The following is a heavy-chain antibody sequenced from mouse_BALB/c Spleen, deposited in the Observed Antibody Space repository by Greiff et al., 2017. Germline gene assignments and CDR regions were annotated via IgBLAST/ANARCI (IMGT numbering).Heavy chain of an antibody. V-gene: IGHV5-9-3*01. D-gene: IGHD1-1*01. Sequence: EVQGVESGGGLVKPGGSLKLSCAASGFTFSSYAMSWVRQTPEKRLEWVATISSGGSYTYYPDSVKGRFTISRDNAKNTLYLQMSSLRSEDTAMYYCASPYYYGSSSFDYWGQGTTLTVSS. J-gene: IGHJ2*01. CDR1: GFTFSSYA. CDR2: ISSGGSYT. CDR3: ASPYYYGSSSFDY.